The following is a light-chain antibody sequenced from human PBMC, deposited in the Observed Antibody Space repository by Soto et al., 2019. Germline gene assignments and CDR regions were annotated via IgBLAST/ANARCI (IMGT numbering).Light chain of an antibody. CDR2: GAS. J-gene: IGKJ1*01. V-gene: IGKV3-15*01. CDR3: QQYNNWPQT. CDR1: PSVTNY. Sequence: EIVLTQSPATLSLSPGERATLSCRASPSVTNYLAWYQQKPGQAPRLLIYGASTRATGIPARFSGSGSGTELTLTISSLQSEDFAVYYCQQYNNWPQTFGQGTKV.